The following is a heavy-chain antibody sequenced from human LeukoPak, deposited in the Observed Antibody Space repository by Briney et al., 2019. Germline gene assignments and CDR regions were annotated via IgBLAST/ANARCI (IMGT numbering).Heavy chain of an antibody. D-gene: IGHD3-22*01. V-gene: IGHV3-23*01. J-gene: IGHJ4*02. CDR3: ARGPTTYYYDSSDY. Sequence: GGSLRLSCAASGFTFSSYAMSWARQAPGKGLEWVSAISGSGGSTYYADSVKGRFTISRDNSKNTLYLQMNSLRAEDTAVYYCARGPTTYYYDSSDYWGQGTLVTVSS. CDR2: ISGSGGST. CDR1: GFTFSSYA.